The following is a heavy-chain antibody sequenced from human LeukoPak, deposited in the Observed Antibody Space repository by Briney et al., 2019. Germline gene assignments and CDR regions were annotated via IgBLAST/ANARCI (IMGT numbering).Heavy chain of an antibody. D-gene: IGHD6-6*01. J-gene: IGHJ5*02. Sequence: GGSLRLSCAASGFTFSGSAIHWVRQASGKGLEWVGRIRSKANSYATAYTASVKGRFTISRDDSKNTAYLQMNSLKTEDTAVYYCTRYSSSDNWFDPWGQGTLVTVSS. V-gene: IGHV3-73*01. CDR1: GFTFSGSA. CDR3: TRYSSSDNWFDP. CDR2: IRSKANSYAT.